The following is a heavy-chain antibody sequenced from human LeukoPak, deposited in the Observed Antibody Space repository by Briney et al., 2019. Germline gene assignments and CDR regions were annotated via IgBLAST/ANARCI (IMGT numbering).Heavy chain of an antibody. CDR2: IDYSGST. CDR1: GGSISSGGYY. Sequence: SETLSLTCTVSGGSISSGGYYWSWIRQHPGKGLEWIGYIDYSGSTYYNPSLKSRVTISVDTSKNQFSLKLSSVTAADTAVYYCARRPSSTSFGPYYYYGMDVWGQGTTVTVSS. D-gene: IGHD2-2*01. CDR3: ARRPSSTSFGPYYYYGMDV. J-gene: IGHJ6*02. V-gene: IGHV4-39*01.